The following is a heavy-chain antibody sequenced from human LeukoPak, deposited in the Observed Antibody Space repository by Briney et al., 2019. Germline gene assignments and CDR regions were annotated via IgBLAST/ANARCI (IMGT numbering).Heavy chain of an antibody. CDR2: VYYTGST. V-gene: IGHV4-59*01. CDR3: ARDRYGDHYYYYGMDV. D-gene: IGHD4-17*01. CDR1: GGSISSYY. Sequence: TETLSLTCTVSGGSISSYYWGWIRQPPGKGLEWIGYVYYTGSTNYNPSLKSRVTISVDTSKNQFSLKLSSVTATDTAVYYCARDRYGDHYYYYGMDVWGQGTTVTVSS. J-gene: IGHJ6*02.